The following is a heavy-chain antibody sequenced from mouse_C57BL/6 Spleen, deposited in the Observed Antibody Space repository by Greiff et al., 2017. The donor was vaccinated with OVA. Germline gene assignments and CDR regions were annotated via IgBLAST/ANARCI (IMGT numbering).Heavy chain of an antibody. Sequence: VQLQQSGAELVRPGASVKLSCKASGYTFTDYYINWVKQRPGQGLEWIARIYPGSGNTYYNEKFKGKATLTAEKSSSTAYMQLSSLTSEDSAVYFCARRDYDGDYYAMDYWGQGTSVTVSS. CDR2: IYPGSGNT. V-gene: IGHV1-76*01. CDR1: GYTFTDYY. CDR3: ARRDYDGDYYAMDY. D-gene: IGHD2-4*01. J-gene: IGHJ4*01.